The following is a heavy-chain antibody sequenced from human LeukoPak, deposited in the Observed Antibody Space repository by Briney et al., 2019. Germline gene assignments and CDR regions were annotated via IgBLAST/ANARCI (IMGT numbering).Heavy chain of an antibody. V-gene: IGHV4-34*01. D-gene: IGHD2-21*01. CDR2: INHSGST. CDR3: ARGRLIDP. CDR1: GWSFSGYY. J-gene: IGHJ5*02. Sequence: SETLSRTCAGYGWSFSGYYWSWIRQRPGKGLEWIGEINHSGSTNYNPSLKSRVTISVDTSKNQFSLKLSSVTAADTAVYYCARGRLIDPWGQGTLVTVSS.